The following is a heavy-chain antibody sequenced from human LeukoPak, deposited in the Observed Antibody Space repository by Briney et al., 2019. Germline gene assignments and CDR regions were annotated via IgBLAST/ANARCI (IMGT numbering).Heavy chain of an antibody. CDR3: ARTYEITVIVVGPFDY. Sequence: SGPALAKPTQTLTLTCTFSGFSLSTSGLCVSWIRQPPVKALQWLAPIDWDDDKYYNTSLKTRLTISKHTSKNQVVLTMTNMDPVDTATYYCARTYEITVIVVGPFDYWGQGTLVTVSS. J-gene: IGHJ4*02. CDR1: GFSLSTSGLC. D-gene: IGHD3-22*01. CDR2: IDWDDDK. V-gene: IGHV2-70*01.